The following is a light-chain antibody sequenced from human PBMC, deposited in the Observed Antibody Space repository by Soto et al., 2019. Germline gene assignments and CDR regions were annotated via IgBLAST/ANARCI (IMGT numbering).Light chain of an antibody. Sequence: QSALTQPASVSGSPGQSITISCTGTSSDVGGYNYVSWYQQHPGKAPKLIIYDVNNRPSGVSNRFSGSKSGNTASLTISGLQAEDDAAYYCSSYTSSSTLVVFGGGTKVTVL. CDR1: SSDVGGYNY. CDR3: SSYTSSSTLVV. CDR2: DVN. J-gene: IGLJ2*01. V-gene: IGLV2-14*01.